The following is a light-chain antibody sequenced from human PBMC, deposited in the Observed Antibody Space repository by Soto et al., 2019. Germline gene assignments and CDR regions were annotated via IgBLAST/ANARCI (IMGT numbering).Light chain of an antibody. CDR3: QQYATSPIT. V-gene: IGKV3-20*01. Sequence: EIVLTQSPGTLSLSPGERATLSCRASQSVGSNYLAWFQQKSGQAPRLVIYGASNRATGIPDRLSGSGSGTDFALTISRLELEDFAVYYCQQYATSPITFGQGTRLEI. CDR2: GAS. CDR1: QSVGSNY. J-gene: IGKJ5*01.